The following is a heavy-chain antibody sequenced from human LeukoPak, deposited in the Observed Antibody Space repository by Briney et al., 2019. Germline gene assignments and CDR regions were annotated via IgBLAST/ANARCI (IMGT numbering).Heavy chain of an antibody. D-gene: IGHD6-19*01. Sequence: PSQTLSLTCTVSGGSISSGDYYWSWIRQPPGKGLEWIGNIYYSRSTYYNPSLKSRVTITVNTSKNQYSLKLSSVTAADTAVYYCARSYSSGWNDAFDIWGQGTMVTVSS. CDR3: ARSYSSGWNDAFDI. V-gene: IGHV4-30-4*08. CDR2: IYYSRST. J-gene: IGHJ3*02. CDR1: GGSISSGDYY.